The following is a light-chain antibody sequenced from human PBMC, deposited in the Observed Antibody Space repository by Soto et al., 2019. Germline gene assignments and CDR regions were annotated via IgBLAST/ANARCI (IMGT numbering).Light chain of an antibody. J-gene: IGKJ1*01. V-gene: IGKV1-27*01. Sequence: DIQMTQSPSSLSASVGDRVTITCRASQGISNYLAWYQQKPGKVPKVLLYAASTLQSGVTSRLSGSGSGTDFTITITSMQTDDVSTYYYHKSTSAPPWTFGQGTKVEIK. CDR2: AAS. CDR1: QGISNY. CDR3: HKSTSAPPWT.